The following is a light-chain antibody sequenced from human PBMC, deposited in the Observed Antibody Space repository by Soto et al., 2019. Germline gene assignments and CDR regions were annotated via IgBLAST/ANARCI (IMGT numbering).Light chain of an antibody. CDR2: GAS. CDR1: QSVSSSY. J-gene: IGKJ1*01. Sequence: EVVLTQSPGTLSFSPGERATLSCRASQSVSSSYLAWYQQKPGQAPRLLIYGASSRATGIPDRFSGSGSGTDFTLTISRLEPEDFAVYYCQQYGSLPGTFGQGTKVDIK. V-gene: IGKV3-20*01. CDR3: QQYGSLPGT.